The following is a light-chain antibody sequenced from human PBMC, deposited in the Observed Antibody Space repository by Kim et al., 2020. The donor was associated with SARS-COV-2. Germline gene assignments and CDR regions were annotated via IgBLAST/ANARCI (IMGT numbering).Light chain of an antibody. V-gene: IGLV2-18*02. Sequence: QLVTISCHGPGSDVGAYDRVCWYQQSPGTDPKHRIDELTNRPPGVPDRFSGSKSGNTASLTLSGHQAEDEGDYYCSSYTNTDSFVFGGGTKVTVL. CDR2: ELT. CDR3: SSYTNTDSFV. J-gene: IGLJ3*02. CDR1: GSDVGAYDR.